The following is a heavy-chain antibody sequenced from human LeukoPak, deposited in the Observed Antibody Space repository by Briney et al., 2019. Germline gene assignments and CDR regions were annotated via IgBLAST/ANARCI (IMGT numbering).Heavy chain of an antibody. D-gene: IGHD2-2*01. Sequence: GGSLRLSCAASGFTSSSYGMSWVRQAPGKGLEWVSGISGSGGSTYYADSVKGRLTTSRDNAKNSLYLQMNSLRADDTAVYYCARVVTAAWDWFDPWGQGTLVTVSS. CDR2: ISGSGGST. J-gene: IGHJ5*02. V-gene: IGHV3-23*01. CDR3: ARVVTAAWDWFDP. CDR1: GFTSSSYG.